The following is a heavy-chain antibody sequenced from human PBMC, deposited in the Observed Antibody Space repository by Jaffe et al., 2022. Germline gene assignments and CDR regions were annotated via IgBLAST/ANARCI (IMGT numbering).Heavy chain of an antibody. CDR1: GFTFSSYS. D-gene: IGHD4-17*01. Sequence: EVQLVESGGGLVKPGGSLRLSCAASGFTFSSYSMNWVRQAPGKGLEWVSSISSSSSYIYYADSVKGRFTISRDNAKNSLYLQMNSLRAEDTAVYYCARDLDYGDYVTDNNAFDIWGQGTMVTVSS. CDR2: ISSSSSYI. CDR3: ARDLDYGDYVTDNNAFDI. V-gene: IGHV3-21*01. J-gene: IGHJ3*02.